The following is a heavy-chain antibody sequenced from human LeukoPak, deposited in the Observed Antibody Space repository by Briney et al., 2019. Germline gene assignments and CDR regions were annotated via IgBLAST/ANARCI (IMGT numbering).Heavy chain of an antibody. Sequence: GGSLRLSCAASGFTFSSYAMSWVRQAPGKGLEWVSAISGSGGSTYYADSVKGRFTISRDNSKNTLYLQMSSLRAEDTALYYCAKMGGRLSYYMDVWGKGTTVTVSS. D-gene: IGHD3-16*01. CDR2: ISGSGGST. V-gene: IGHV3-23*01. CDR3: AKMGGRLSYYMDV. CDR1: GFTFSSYA. J-gene: IGHJ6*03.